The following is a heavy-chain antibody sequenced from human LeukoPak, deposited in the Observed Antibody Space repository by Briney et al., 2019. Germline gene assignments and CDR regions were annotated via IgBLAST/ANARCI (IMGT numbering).Heavy chain of an antibody. CDR1: GFSFSSCS. J-gene: IGHJ4*02. Sequence: GGSLRLSCAASGFSFSSCSFHWVRQAPGKGLEWVAVIWSDGSQKYYADSVEGRFTISRDNSKDTLYLQMNSLRAEDTAVYYCLKESRGAAIFDYWGQGTLVTVSS. D-gene: IGHD1-26*01. CDR3: LKESRGAAIFDY. V-gene: IGHV3-33*06. CDR2: IWSDGSQK.